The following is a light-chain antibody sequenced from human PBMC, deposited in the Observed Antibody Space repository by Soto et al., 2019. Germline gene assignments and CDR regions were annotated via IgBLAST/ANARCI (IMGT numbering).Light chain of an antibody. CDR3: QQYGYLVT. J-gene: IGKJ4*01. CDR2: GAS. V-gene: IGKV3-20*01. Sequence: EIVLTQSPGTLFLSPGERATLSCRASQSVSNNYLAWYQQKPGQAPRLLIYGASNRATGIPDRFSGSGSGTDFTLTISRLEPEDFAMYYCQQYGYLVTFGGGTKVDI. CDR1: QSVSNNY.